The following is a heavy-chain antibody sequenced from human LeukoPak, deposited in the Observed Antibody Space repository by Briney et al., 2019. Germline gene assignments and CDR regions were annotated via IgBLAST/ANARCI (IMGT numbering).Heavy chain of an antibody. Sequence: ASVTVSCKASGYTFTSYTIHWVRQAPGQRREWMGWINAGNGNTKYSQEFQDRVTITRDTSASTAYMELSSLRSEDMAVYYCARARYETRIWPKSRYDYYHYMDVWGKGTTVTVSS. CDR2: INAGNGNT. J-gene: IGHJ6*03. CDR1: GYTFTSYT. CDR3: ARARYETRIWPKSRYDYYHYMDV. V-gene: IGHV1-3*03. D-gene: IGHD3-3*01.